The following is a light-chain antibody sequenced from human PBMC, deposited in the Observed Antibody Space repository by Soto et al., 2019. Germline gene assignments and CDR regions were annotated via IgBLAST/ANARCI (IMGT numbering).Light chain of an antibody. CDR2: AAS. CDR1: QGISSY. Sequence: IQMTQSPSTLSSSVGDRVTITCRASQGISSYLAWYQQKPGKAPKLLIYAASTLQSGVPSRFSGSGSGTDFTLTISCLQSEDFATYYCQQYYSYPRTFGQGTKVDIK. V-gene: IGKV1-8*01. CDR3: QQYYSYPRT. J-gene: IGKJ1*01.